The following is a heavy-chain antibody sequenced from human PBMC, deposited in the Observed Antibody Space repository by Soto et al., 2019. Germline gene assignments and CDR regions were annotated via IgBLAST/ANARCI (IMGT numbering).Heavy chain of an antibody. CDR1: GFTFGGSA. J-gene: IGHJ4*02. D-gene: IGHD6-19*01. Sequence: SLRLSCAASGFTFGGSAMHWARQASGKGLEWVGHIRSKTNSYATAYAESVKGRFTISRDDSMNTAYLQMNSLKTEDTAVYFCTRQTDAVQWLVVPTDYNFDYWGQGTLVTVSS. V-gene: IGHV3-73*01. CDR3: TRQTDAVQWLVVPTDYNFDY. CDR2: IRSKTNSYAT.